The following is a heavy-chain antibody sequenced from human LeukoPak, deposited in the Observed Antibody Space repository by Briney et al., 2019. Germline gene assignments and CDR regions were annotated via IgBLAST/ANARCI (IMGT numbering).Heavy chain of an antibody. D-gene: IGHD4-17*01. CDR2: ISSDGSKT. CDR3: ARGGTTSYDY. CDR1: GFIFSNYA. J-gene: IGHJ4*02. Sequence: GRSPRLSCAASGFIFSNYAMHWVRQAPGKGLEWVALISSDGSKTYHADSVKGRFSISRDNSKNTLYLQLNSLRAEDTAVYYCARGGTTSYDYWGQGTLVTVSS. V-gene: IGHV3-30*07.